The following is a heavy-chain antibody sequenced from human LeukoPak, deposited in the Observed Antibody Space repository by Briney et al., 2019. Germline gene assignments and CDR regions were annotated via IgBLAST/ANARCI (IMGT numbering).Heavy chain of an antibody. D-gene: IGHD3-10*01. CDR3: TRRSGTYYHGFDY. Sequence: GGSLRLSCAASGFTFSSYVLSWVRQAPGKGLEWVSTISSSGDRTYYADSVKGRFTISRDNSKNTLCLHMNSLRAEDTAVYYCTRRSGTYYHGFDYWGQGTLVTVSS. CDR2: ISSSGDRT. CDR1: GFTFSSYV. V-gene: IGHV3-23*01. J-gene: IGHJ4*02.